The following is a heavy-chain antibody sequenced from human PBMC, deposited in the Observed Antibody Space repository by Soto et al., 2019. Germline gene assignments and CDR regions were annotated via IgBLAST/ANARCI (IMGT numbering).Heavy chain of an antibody. J-gene: IGHJ4*02. Sequence: EVQLVESGGGLVQPGGSLRLSCAASGFPFISYAMNWVRQAPGKGLEWVSYINSGCSTIYYEDSAKGRFTISRDNGKNSLYLQMNSLRDEDTAVYFCVRDRGYTGYDFQYCGQGALVAVSS. D-gene: IGHD5-12*01. V-gene: IGHV3-48*02. CDR3: VRDRGYTGYDFQY. CDR1: GFPFISYA. CDR2: INSGCSTI.